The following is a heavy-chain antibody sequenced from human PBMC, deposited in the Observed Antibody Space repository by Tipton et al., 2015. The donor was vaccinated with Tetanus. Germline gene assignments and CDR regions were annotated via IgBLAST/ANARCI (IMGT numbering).Heavy chain of an antibody. CDR2: ISGSGGHI. D-gene: IGHD6-13*01. CDR3: ARDRRSYIASAGYGMDV. CDR1: GFTLGNYA. J-gene: IGHJ6*02. V-gene: IGHV3-48*02. Sequence: SLRLSCAASGFTLGNYAMSWVRQAPGRGLEWVTFISGSGGHIYYADSVKGRFTVSRDNAKNSVYLQMSSLRDDDTAIYYCARDRRSYIASAGYGMDVWGQGTPVTASS.